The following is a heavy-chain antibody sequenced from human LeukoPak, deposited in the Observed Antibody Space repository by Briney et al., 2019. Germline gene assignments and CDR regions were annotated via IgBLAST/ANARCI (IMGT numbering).Heavy chain of an antibody. CDR3: AKSTVVVPAAGKVWIGFDI. CDR1: GFTFSSYA. Sequence: PGGSRRLSCAASGFTFSSYAMSWVRQAPGKGLEWVSAISGSGGSTYYADSVKGRFSISRDNSKNTLYLQMNSLRAEDTAVYYCAKSTVVVPAAGKVWIGFDIWGQGTMVTVSS. CDR2: ISGSGGST. J-gene: IGHJ3*02. V-gene: IGHV3-23*01. D-gene: IGHD2-2*01.